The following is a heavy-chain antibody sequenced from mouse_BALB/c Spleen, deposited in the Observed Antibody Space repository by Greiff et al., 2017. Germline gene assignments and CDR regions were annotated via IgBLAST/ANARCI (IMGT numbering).Heavy chain of an antibody. D-gene: IGHD3-1*01. CDR3: ARSGETFDY. J-gene: IGHJ2*01. CDR2: ISSGSSTI. CDR1: GFTFSSFG. Sequence: EVNLVESGGGLVQPGGSRKLSCAASGFTFSSFGMHWVRQAPEKGLEWVAYISSGSSTIYYADTVKGRFTISRDNPKNTLFLQMTSLRSEDTAMYYCARSGETFDYWGQGTTLTVSS. V-gene: IGHV5-17*02.